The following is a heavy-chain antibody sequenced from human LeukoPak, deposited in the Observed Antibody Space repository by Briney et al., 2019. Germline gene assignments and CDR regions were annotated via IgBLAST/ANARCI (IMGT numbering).Heavy chain of an antibody. V-gene: IGHV4-31*03. CDR2: IYYSGST. CDR3: ARDPTPYYYGSGSFDY. D-gene: IGHD3-10*01. Sequence: SQTLSLTCTVSGGSISSGGYYWSWIRQHPGKGLEWIGYIYYSGSTYYNPSLKSRVTISVDTSKNQFSLKLSSVTAADTAVYYCARDPTPYYYGSGSFDYWGQGTLVTISS. J-gene: IGHJ4*02. CDR1: GGSISSGGYY.